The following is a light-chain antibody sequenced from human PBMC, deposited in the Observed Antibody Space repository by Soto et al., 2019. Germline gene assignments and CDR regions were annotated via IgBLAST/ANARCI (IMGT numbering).Light chain of an antibody. Sequence: DIPMTQSPSSLSASVGDRVTITCRASQSISYYLNWYQQKPGKAPKLLIYAASTLQSGVPSRFSGSGSGTDFTLTISSLQPEDFATYYCQQSYSTLWTFGQGTKVEIK. CDR3: QQSYSTLWT. J-gene: IGKJ1*01. CDR2: AAS. V-gene: IGKV1-39*01. CDR1: QSISYY.